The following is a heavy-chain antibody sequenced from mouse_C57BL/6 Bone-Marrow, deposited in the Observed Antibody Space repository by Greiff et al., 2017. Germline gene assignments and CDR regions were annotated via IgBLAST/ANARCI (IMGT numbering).Heavy chain of an antibody. J-gene: IGHJ2*01. V-gene: IGHV1-76*01. CDR1: GYTFTDYY. D-gene: IGHD1-1*02. CDR2: IYPGSGNT. Sequence: VQRVESGAELVRPGASVKLSCKASGYTFTDYYINWVKQRPGQGLEWIARIYPGSGNTYYNEKFKGKATLTAEKSSSTAYMQLSSLTSEDSAVYFCARNYPDYWGQGTTLTVSS. CDR3: ARNYPDY.